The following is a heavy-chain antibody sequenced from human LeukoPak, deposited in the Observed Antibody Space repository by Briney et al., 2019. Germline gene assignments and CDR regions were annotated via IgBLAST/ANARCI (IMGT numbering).Heavy chain of an antibody. CDR3: AKFNVVVTANDAFDI. Sequence: GGSLRLSCAASGFTFSSYGMHWVRQAPGKGLEWVAVISYDGSNKYYADSVKGRFTISRDNSKNTLYLQMNSLRAEDTAVYYCAKFNVVVTANDAFDIWGQGTMVTVSS. CDR2: ISYDGSNK. CDR1: GFTFSSYG. V-gene: IGHV3-30*18. J-gene: IGHJ3*02. D-gene: IGHD2-21*02.